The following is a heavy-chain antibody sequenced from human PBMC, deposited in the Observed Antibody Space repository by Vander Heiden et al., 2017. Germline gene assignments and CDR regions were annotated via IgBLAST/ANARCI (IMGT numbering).Heavy chain of an antibody. Sequence: EVQLVESGGGLVQPGGSLRLPCAASGFTFSSYWRSWVRQAPGKGLEWVANIKQDGSEKYYVDSVKGRFTISRDNAKNSLYLQMNSLRAEDTAVYYCARDGRSSSWYFYWGQGTLVTVSS. CDR2: IKQDGSEK. CDR1: GFTFSSYW. J-gene: IGHJ4*02. D-gene: IGHD6-13*01. CDR3: ARDGRSSSWYFY. V-gene: IGHV3-7*01.